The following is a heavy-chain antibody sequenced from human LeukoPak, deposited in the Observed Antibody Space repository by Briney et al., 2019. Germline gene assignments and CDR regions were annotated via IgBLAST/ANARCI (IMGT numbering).Heavy chain of an antibody. CDR1: GFTFNTYW. V-gene: IGHV3-74*01. J-gene: IGHJ4*02. D-gene: IGHD3-22*01. CDR2: INSDGSGT. CDR3: ARENHAGYSFDY. Sequence: PGGSLRLSCAASGFTFNTYWMHWVRQAPGKGLVWVSRINSDGSGTSYADSVKGRLTISRDNAKNTLYLQMNSLRADDTAVYYCARENHAGYSFDYWGQGTLVTVSS.